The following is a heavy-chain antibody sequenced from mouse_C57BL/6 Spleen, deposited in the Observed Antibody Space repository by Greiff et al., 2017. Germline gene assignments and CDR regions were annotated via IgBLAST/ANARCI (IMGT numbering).Heavy chain of an antibody. D-gene: IGHD2-4*01. J-gene: IGHJ3*01. CDR3: ARDTYDDYDEAY. V-gene: IGHV5-4*01. CDR1: GFTFSSSA. CDR2: ISDGGGYT. Sequence: DVQLVESGGGLVKPGGSLKFSCAASGFTFSSSAMSWVRQTPEKRLEWVATISDGGGYTYYPGNVKGRFTITRDNAQNNLYLQMSHLKSEDTAVYYCARDTYDDYDEAYWGQGTLVTVSA.